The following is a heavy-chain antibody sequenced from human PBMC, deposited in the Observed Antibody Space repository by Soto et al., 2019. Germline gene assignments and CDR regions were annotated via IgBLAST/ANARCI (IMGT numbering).Heavy chain of an antibody. J-gene: IGHJ4*02. CDR3: ARGMTPPGAPAWYYFDS. Sequence: PSETLSLTGTVSGYSFSTFYLSWIRQPPGKGLEWIGYFHGSGNTVYNPSLEDRVSIGLGTSANQFSLRLTSVTAADTALYYCARGMTPPGAPAWYYFDSWGQGTLVTVSS. D-gene: IGHD2-8*02. CDR2: FHGSGNT. V-gene: IGHV4-59*08. CDR1: GYSFSTFY.